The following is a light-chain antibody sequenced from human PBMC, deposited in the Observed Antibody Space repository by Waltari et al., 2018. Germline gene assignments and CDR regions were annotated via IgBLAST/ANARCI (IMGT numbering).Light chain of an antibody. J-gene: IGLJ1*01. Sequence: SYELTQPPSVSVSPGQTARITCSGHELPRKYAYWFQQKSGPAPRLVIYEDTKRPSGIPARFSWSSSGTVATLTITGAQVDDEADYYCYSSDSTGLRVFGGGTTVVVL. CDR1: ELPRKY. CDR2: EDT. CDR3: YSSDSTGLRV. V-gene: IGLV3-10*01.